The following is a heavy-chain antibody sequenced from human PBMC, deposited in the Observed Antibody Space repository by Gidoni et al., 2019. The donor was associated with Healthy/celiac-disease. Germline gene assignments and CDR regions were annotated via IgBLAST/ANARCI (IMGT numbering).Heavy chain of an antibody. CDR3: ARGVVGATRGYYGMDV. CDR1: GGTFSSYT. D-gene: IGHD1-26*01. Sequence: QVQLVQSGAEVKKPGSSVKVSCKASGGTFSSYTISWVRQAPGQGLEWMGRIIPILGIANYAQKFQGRVTITADKSTSTAYMELSSLRSEDTAVYYCARGVVGATRGYYGMDVWGQGTTVTVSS. CDR2: IIPILGIA. J-gene: IGHJ6*02. V-gene: IGHV1-69*02.